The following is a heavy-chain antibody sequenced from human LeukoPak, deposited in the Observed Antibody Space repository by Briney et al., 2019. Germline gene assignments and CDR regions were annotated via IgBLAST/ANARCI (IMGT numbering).Heavy chain of an antibody. CDR2: MSINSGLI. V-gene: IGHV3-21*01. Sequence: GGSLRLSCAASGFTCSHYSMNWVRQAPGKGLEWVSSMSINSGLIYYADSVKGRFTISRDNAKNSLYLQMNSLRAEDTAVYYCAREFDYSTSGAGYWGQGTLVTVSS. CDR1: GFTCSHYS. D-gene: IGHD4-11*01. J-gene: IGHJ4*02. CDR3: AREFDYSTSGAGY.